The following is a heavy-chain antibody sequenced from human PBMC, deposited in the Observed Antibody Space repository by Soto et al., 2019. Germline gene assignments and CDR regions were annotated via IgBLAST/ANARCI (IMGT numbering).Heavy chain of an antibody. CDR2: ISYDGSNK. J-gene: IGHJ3*02. Sequence: PGGSLRLSCAASEFTFSSYGMHWVRQAPGKGLEWVAVISYDGSNKYYADSVKGRFTISRDNSKNTLYLQMNSLRAEDTAVYYCAKDTYSYGTDAFDIWGQGTMVTVSS. D-gene: IGHD5-18*01. V-gene: IGHV3-30*18. CDR3: AKDTYSYGTDAFDI. CDR1: EFTFSSYG.